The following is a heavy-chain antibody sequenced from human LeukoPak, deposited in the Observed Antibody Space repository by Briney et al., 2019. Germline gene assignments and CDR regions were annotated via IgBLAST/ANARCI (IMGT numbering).Heavy chain of an antibody. Sequence: GGSLRLSCEVSGFTFNSYTVHWVRQAPGKGLEWMAVMSYDGRTEYYADSVRGRFIISRDKSKNTLYLQMNSLRPEDTAVYYCATGSKVFDYWGQGTLVTVSS. J-gene: IGHJ4*02. CDR3: ATGSKVFDY. CDR1: GFTFNSYT. V-gene: IGHV3-30*04. D-gene: IGHD3-10*01. CDR2: MSYDGRTE.